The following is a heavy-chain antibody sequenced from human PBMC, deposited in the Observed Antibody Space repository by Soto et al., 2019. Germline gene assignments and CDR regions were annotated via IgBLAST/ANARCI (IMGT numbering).Heavy chain of an antibody. V-gene: IGHV1-69*13. CDR1: GGTFSSYA. D-gene: IGHD6-13*01. Sequence: SVKVSCKASGGTFSSYAISWVRQAPGQGLEWMGGIIPIFGTANYAQKFQGRVTITADESTSTAYMELSSLRSEDTAVYYCASLSSGYSSSWYRFDPWGQGTLVTVSS. CDR3: ASLSSGYSSSWYRFDP. CDR2: IIPIFGTA. J-gene: IGHJ5*02.